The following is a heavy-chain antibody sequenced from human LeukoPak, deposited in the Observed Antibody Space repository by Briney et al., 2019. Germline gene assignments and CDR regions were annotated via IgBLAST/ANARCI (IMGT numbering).Heavy chain of an antibody. CDR2: ISYDGSNK. J-gene: IGHJ4*02. CDR1: GFTFSSYA. Sequence: PGRSLRLSCAASGFTFSSYAMHWVRQAPGKGLEWVAVISYDGSNKYYADSVEGRFTISRDDSRNTLYLQMNSLRGDDTAVYYCAKDVGKWESLHFFDYWGQGTLVTVSS. V-gene: IGHV3-30-3*01. D-gene: IGHD1-26*01. CDR3: AKDVGKWESLHFFDY.